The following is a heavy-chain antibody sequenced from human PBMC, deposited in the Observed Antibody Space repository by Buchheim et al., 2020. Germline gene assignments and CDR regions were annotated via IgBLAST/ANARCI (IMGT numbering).Heavy chain of an antibody. CDR1: GGSVSSGSYY. CDR3: ARLRSGYYRWFDP. CDR2: IYYSGST. J-gene: IGHJ5*02. V-gene: IGHV4-61*01. D-gene: IGHD3-3*01. Sequence: VQLQESGPGLVKPSETLSLTCTVSGGSVSSGSYYWSWIRQPPGKGLEWIGYIYYSGSTNYNPSLKSRVTILVATSKNQFSLKLSSVTAADTAVYYCARLRSGYYRWFDPWGQGTL.